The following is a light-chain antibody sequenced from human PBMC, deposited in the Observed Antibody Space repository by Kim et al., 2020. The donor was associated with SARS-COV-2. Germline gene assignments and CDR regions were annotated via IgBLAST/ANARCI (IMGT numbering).Light chain of an antibody. V-gene: IGLV2-23*02. CDR1: SSDVRTYNL. CDR3: CSYAGGPYV. J-gene: IGLJ1*01. Sequence: PGQSITISCTGTSSDVRTYNLVSWYQHHPGKAPKFMIYDVSKRSSGVSSRFSGSKSGNTASLTISGLQAEDEADYYCCSYAGGPYVFGTGTKVTVL. CDR2: DVS.